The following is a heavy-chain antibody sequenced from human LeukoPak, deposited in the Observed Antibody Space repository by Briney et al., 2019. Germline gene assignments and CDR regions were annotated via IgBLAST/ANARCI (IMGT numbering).Heavy chain of an antibody. D-gene: IGHD6-13*01. J-gene: IGHJ4*02. Sequence: GGSPRLSCAVSGFTVNSNDMGWVRQAPGKGLEWVSFIYSGGGTYYADSVKGRFTISRDNSKGTLYLQMNSLRAEDTAVYFCAKQSAGSAAWYSLHYDFWGQGTLVTVSS. CDR1: GFTVNSND. CDR3: AKQSAGSAAWYSLHYDF. CDR2: IYSGGGT. V-gene: IGHV3-66*04.